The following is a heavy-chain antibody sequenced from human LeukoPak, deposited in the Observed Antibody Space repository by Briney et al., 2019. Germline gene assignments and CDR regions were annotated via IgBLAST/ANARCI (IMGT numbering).Heavy chain of an antibody. V-gene: IGHV3-7*03. J-gene: IGHJ3*02. Sequence: PGGSLRLSCAASGFTFSSYWMSWVRQAPGKGLEWVANIKQDGSEKYYVDSVKGRFTISRDNSKNTLYLQMNSLRAEDTAVYYCARAESSTGDAFDIWGQGTMVTVSS. CDR3: ARAESSTGDAFDI. D-gene: IGHD2-2*01. CDR2: IKQDGSEK. CDR1: GFTFSSYW.